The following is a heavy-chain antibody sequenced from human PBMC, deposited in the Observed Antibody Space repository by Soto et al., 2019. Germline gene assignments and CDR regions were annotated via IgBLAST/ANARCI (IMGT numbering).Heavy chain of an antibody. CDR2: ISGGGDTT. CDR1: GFTFNNYA. CDR3: AKGRGGSGSLTPRVDF. Sequence: EVQLLESGGGLVQPGGSLRLSCAASGFTFNNYAMTWVRQAPGKGLEWVSAISGGGDTTSYADFVNGRFTVSRDGSKNTLYLQMSSLRAEDTALYYCAKGRGGSGSLTPRVDFWGQGTLVTVSS. D-gene: IGHD3-10*01. J-gene: IGHJ4*02. V-gene: IGHV3-23*01.